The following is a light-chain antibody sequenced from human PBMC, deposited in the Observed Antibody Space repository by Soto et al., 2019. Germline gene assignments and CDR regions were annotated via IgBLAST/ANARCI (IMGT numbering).Light chain of an antibody. CDR2: GAS. CDR3: QQCGSSPLYT. Sequence: EIVLTQSPGTLSLSPGERVTLSCRASQSVSRIYLAWYQHKPGQAPRRLIYGASSRATGIPDRFSGSGSGTDFTLTISRLETEDFAVYYCQQCGSSPLYTFGQGTKLEIK. V-gene: IGKV3-20*01. CDR1: QSVSRIY. J-gene: IGKJ2*01.